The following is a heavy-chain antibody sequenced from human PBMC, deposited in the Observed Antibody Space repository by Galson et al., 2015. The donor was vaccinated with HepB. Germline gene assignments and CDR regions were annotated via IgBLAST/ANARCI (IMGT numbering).Heavy chain of an antibody. J-gene: IGHJ4*02. V-gene: IGHV6-1*01. CDR1: GDSVSSHTAV. D-gene: IGHD3-3*01. CDR3: TRGSILGGFVAWGQ. CDR2: TYFRSKWGN. Sequence: CAISGDSVSSHTAVWNWIRQSPSRGLEWLGRTYFRSKWGNDYAISVKSRITINPDTTKNQVSLQLNSVTPEDTAVYYCTRGSILGGFVAWGQWGQGTLVTVSS.